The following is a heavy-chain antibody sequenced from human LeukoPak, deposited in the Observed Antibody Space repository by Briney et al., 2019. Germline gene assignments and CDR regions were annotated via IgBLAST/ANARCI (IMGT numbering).Heavy chain of an antibody. CDR2: ISYDGSNK. V-gene: IGHV3-30*04. CDR1: GFTFSSYA. CDR3: ARDGLRAYSSGWYDFDY. D-gene: IGHD6-19*01. J-gene: IGHJ4*02. Sequence: GRSLRLSCAASGFTFSSYAMHWVRQAPGKGLEWVAVISYDGSNKYYADSVKGRFTISRDNSKNTLYLQMNSLRAEDTAVYYCARDGLRAYSSGWYDFDYWGQGTLVTVSS.